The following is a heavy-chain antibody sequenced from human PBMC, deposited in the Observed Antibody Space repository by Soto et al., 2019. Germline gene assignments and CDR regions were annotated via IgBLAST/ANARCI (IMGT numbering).Heavy chain of an antibody. Sequence: GESLKISCKGSGYSFTSYWISWVRQMPGKGLELMVRIDPSDSYTNYSPSFQGHVTISAYKSISTAYLQWSSLKSSDTAMYYCARQGSRNYDILTGYYYYYGMYXWGQGTTFTVS. D-gene: IGHD3-9*01. CDR3: ARQGSRNYDILTGYYYYYGMYX. V-gene: IGHV5-10-1*01. CDR1: GYSFTSYW. CDR2: IDPSDSYT. J-gene: IGHJ6*02.